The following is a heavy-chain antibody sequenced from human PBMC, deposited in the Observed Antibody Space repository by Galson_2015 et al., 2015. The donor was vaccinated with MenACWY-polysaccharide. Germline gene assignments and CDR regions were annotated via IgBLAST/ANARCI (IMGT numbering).Heavy chain of an antibody. CDR3: ARDFGDYDESSGYCGVPYAAYGV. CDR2: ISSGGSTI. D-gene: IGHD3-22*01. V-gene: IGHV3-11*01. CDR1: GFTFSDYY. Sequence: SLRLSCAASGFTFSDYYMSWIRQAPGKGLEWVSYISSGGSTIYYADSVKGRFTISRDNAKNSLYLQMNSLRAEDTAVYYCARDFGDYDESSGYCGVPYAAYGVWGQGTLVTVSS. J-gene: IGHJ3*01.